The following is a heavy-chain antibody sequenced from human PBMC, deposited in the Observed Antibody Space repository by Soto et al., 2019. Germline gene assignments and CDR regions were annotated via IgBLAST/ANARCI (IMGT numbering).Heavy chain of an antibody. D-gene: IGHD6-19*01. CDR3: ASFPQIAGAGTRFRFFEF. CDR2: INHSGST. CDR1: GGSTSGYS. V-gene: IGHV4-34*01. J-gene: IGHJ2*01. Sequence: PPVTRGLTCSLYGGSTSGYSWSWIRQHEGGVLEWIGEINHSGSTNYNTSFKCRVTITVETSKNQFSLNLSTVTAEDTAVYYCASFPQIAGAGTRFRFFEFCLRRTLVIFSS.